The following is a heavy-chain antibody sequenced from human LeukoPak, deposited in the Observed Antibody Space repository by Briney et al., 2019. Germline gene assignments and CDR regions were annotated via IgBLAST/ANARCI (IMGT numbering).Heavy chain of an antibody. Sequence: SETLSLTCTVSGGSISSSSYYWGWIRQPPGKGLEWIGTTYYSGSTYYNPSLKSRVTISLDTSKNQFSLWLSSVTAADTAVYYCASFYYESSGNYCVPFDYWGQGTLVTVSS. J-gene: IGHJ4*02. CDR3: ASFYYESSGNYCVPFDY. V-gene: IGHV4-39*01. D-gene: IGHD3-22*01. CDR2: TYYSGST. CDR1: GGSISSSSYY.